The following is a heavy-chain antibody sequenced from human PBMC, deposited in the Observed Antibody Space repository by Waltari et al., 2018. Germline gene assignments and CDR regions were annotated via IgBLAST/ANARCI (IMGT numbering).Heavy chain of an antibody. V-gene: IGHV7-4-1*02. D-gene: IGHD2-2*01. CDR3: AREVVPAATIVVNWFDP. CDR1: GDTCTNYA. J-gene: IGHJ5*02. CDR2: INTNTGNP. Sequence: QVQLVQSGSELKKPGASVKVSCKASGDTCTNYAINWLRQAPGQGLELMGWINTNTGNPTYVPGFTGRFVFSLDTSVSTAYLQINSLKADDTAVYYCAREVVPAATIVVNWFDPWGQGTLVTVSS.